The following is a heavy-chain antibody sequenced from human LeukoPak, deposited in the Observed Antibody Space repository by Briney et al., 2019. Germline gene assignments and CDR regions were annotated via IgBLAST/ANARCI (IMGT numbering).Heavy chain of an antibody. D-gene: IGHD3-22*01. CDR1: GFTFPIYA. CDR3: ARDRPNYYGSDGHYYRRNGDY. CDR2: ISSKGELT. J-gene: IGHJ4*02. V-gene: IGHV3-23*01. Sequence: PGGSLRLSCAASGFTFPIYAMSWVRQAPGKGLEWVSSISSKGELTFYADSVKGRFTISRDNSESTLYLQMNILRAEDTAIYYCARDRPNYYGSDGHYYRRNGDYWGQGTLVTVSS.